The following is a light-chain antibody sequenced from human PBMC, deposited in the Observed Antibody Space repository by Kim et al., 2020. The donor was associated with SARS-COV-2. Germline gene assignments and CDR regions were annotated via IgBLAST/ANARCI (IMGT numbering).Light chain of an antibody. Sequence: SSELTQDPAVSVALGQTVRITCQGDSLRSYYASWYQQKPGQAPVLVIYGKNNRPSGIPDRFSGSSSGNTASLTITGAQAEDEADYYCNSRDSSGNHQRVVFGGGTQLTV. CDR2: GKN. V-gene: IGLV3-19*01. CDR3: NSRDSSGNHQRVV. J-gene: IGLJ2*01. CDR1: SLRSYY.